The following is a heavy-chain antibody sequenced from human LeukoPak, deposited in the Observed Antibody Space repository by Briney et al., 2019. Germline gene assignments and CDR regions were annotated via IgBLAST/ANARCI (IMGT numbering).Heavy chain of an antibody. CDR3: AKAKTTYYDYIWGSYRETTDAFDI. V-gene: IGHV3-23*01. Sequence: SGGSLRLSCAASGFTFSSYAMSWVRQAPGKGLEWVSAISGSGGSTYYADSVKGRFTISRDNSKNTLYPQMNGLRAEDTAVYYCAKAKTTYYDYIWGSYRETTDAFDIWGQGTMVTVSS. J-gene: IGHJ3*02. CDR1: GFTFSSYA. CDR2: ISGSGGST. D-gene: IGHD3-16*02.